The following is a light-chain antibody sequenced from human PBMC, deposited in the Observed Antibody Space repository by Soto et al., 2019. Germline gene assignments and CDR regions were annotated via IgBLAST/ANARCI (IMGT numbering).Light chain of an antibody. V-gene: IGLV2-14*01. Sequence: QPSPLSGSPGQSITLSRPRNSNAVGGYNYVSWYQQHPGKAPKLMIYDVSNRPSGVSNRFSGSKSGNTASLTISGLQAEDEADYYCSSYTSSSTRVFGTGTKVTVL. CDR3: SSYTSSSTRV. J-gene: IGLJ1*01. CDR1: SNAVGGYNY. CDR2: DVS.